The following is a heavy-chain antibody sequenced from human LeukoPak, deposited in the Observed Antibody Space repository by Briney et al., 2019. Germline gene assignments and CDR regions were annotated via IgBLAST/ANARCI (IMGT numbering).Heavy chain of an antibody. CDR2: IWYDGSNK. CDR3: ARDTHYYDSSGYYYVGYGFDY. J-gene: IGHJ4*02. D-gene: IGHD3-22*01. V-gene: IGHV3-33*01. Sequence: PGGSLRLSCAASGFTFSSYGMHWVRQAPGKGLEWVAVIWYDGSNKYYADSVKGRFTTSRDNSKNTLYLQMNSLRAEDTAVYYCARDTHYYDSSGYYYVGYGFDYWGQGTLVTVSS. CDR1: GFTFSSYG.